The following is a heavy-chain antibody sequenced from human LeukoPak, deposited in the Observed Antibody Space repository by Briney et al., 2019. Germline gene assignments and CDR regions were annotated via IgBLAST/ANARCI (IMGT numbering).Heavy chain of an antibody. CDR1: GDSIRSHY. V-gene: IGHV4-59*11. D-gene: IGHD3-10*01. CDR2: IYYSGST. J-gene: IGHJ4*02. CDR3: ASVGVSDSGSYLRPYAIDY. Sequence: SETLSLTCTVSGDSIRSHYWSWLRQPPGKGLEWIGYIYYSGSTNYNPSLKSRVTISVDTSKNQFSLKLSSVTAADTAVYYCASVGVSDSGSYLRPYAIDYWGQGTLVTVSS.